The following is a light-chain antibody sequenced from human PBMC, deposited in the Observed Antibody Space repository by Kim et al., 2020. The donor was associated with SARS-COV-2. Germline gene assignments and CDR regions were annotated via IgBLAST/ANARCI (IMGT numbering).Light chain of an antibody. J-gene: IGKJ5*01. CDR1: QDIRND. CDR3: IQLNTYPIT. CDR2: GAS. V-gene: IGKV1-17*01. Sequence: DIQMTQSPSSLSASVGDRVTITCRASQDIRNDLGWYQQNPGRAPKRLIYGASSLQSGVPSRFSGSASGTKFTLTISSLQPEDFATYFCIQLNTYPITFGQGTRLEIK.